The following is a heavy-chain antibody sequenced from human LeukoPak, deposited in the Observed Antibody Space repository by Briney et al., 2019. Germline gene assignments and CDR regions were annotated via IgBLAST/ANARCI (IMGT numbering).Heavy chain of an antibody. Sequence: ASVKVSCKASGYTFTSYYMHWVRQAPGQGLEWMRIINPSGGSTSYAQKFQGRVTMTRDTSTSTVYMELSSLRSEDTAVYYCARDTPNDSNHYYPNPIDYWGQGTLVTVSS. J-gene: IGHJ4*02. CDR1: GYTFTSYY. V-gene: IGHV1-46*01. CDR3: ARDTPNDSNHYYPNPIDY. D-gene: IGHD1-1*01. CDR2: INPSGGST.